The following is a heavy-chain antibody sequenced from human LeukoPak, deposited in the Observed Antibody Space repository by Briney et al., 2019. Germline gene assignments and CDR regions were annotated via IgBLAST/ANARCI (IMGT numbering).Heavy chain of an antibody. CDR3: ARDARVRATFDY. J-gene: IGHJ4*02. CDR1: GGSFSGYL. Sequence: SETLSLTCAVYGGSFSGYLWSWIKQSPGKGLEWIGEVSHGGTTNYNPSLKSRVTISLDTSKNQFSLRLTSVTAADTAVYYCARDARVRATFDYWGQGTLVTVSS. V-gene: IGHV4-34*01. D-gene: IGHD1-26*01. CDR2: VSHGGTT.